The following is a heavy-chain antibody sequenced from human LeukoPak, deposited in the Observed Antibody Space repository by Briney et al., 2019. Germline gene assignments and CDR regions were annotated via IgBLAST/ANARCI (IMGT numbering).Heavy chain of an antibody. Sequence: GASVNVSCKASGYTFTTYGISWVRQAPGQGLEWMGWISAYNGNTNYAQKLQGRVTMTTDTSTSTSYMELRSLRSDDTAVYYCARVGDNHRRAYWYFGLWGRGTLVTVSS. D-gene: IGHD5-24*01. CDR2: ISAYNGNT. CDR3: ARVGDNHRRAYWYFGL. CDR1: GYTFTTYG. V-gene: IGHV1-18*01. J-gene: IGHJ2*01.